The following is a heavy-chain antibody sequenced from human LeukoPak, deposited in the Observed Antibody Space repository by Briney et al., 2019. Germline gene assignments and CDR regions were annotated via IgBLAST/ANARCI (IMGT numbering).Heavy chain of an antibody. V-gene: IGHV3-21*01. CDR2: ISGSSSYI. Sequence: GSLRLSCAASGFTFSSYWMNWVRQAPGKGLEWVSSISGSSSYINYADSVKGRFTISRDNAQNSLFLQLNSLRAEDTAVYYCARDPYSSGWYKDAFDIWGQGTMVTVSS. J-gene: IGHJ3*02. D-gene: IGHD6-19*01. CDR3: ARDPYSSGWYKDAFDI. CDR1: GFTFSSYW.